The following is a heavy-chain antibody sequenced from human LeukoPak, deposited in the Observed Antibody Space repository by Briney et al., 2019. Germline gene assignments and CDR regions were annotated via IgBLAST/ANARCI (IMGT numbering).Heavy chain of an antibody. CDR2: ISSSGSTI. CDR3: ARLSCSSSWYAVGY. J-gene: IGHJ4*02. Sequence: GGSLRLSCAASGFTFSDYYMSWIRQAPGKGLEWVSYISSSGSTIYYADSVKGRFTISRDNAKNSLYLQMNSLRAEDTAVYYCARLSCSSSWYAVGYWGQGTLVTVSS. D-gene: IGHD6-13*01. CDR1: GFTFSDYY. V-gene: IGHV3-11*04.